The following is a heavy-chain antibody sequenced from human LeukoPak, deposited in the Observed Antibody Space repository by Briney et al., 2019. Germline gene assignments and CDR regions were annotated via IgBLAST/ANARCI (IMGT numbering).Heavy chain of an antibody. J-gene: IGHJ4*02. Sequence: ASVKVSCKVSGYTLTELSMHWVRQAPGKGLEWMGWINPNSGGTNYAQKFQGRVTMTRDTSISTAYMELSRLRSDDTAVYYCARASVGPWLPRGYWGQGTLVTVSS. CDR2: INPNSGGT. D-gene: IGHD3-22*01. CDR3: ARASVGPWLPRGY. CDR1: GYTLTELS. V-gene: IGHV1-2*02.